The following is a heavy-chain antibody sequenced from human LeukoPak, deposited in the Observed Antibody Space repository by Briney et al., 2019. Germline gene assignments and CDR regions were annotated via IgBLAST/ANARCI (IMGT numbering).Heavy chain of an antibody. CDR1: GFTFDDYA. CDR2: ISWNSGSI. V-gene: IGHV3-9*01. Sequence: PGGSLRLSCAASGFTFDDYAMHWVRQAPGKGLEWVSGISWNSGSIGYADSVKGRFTISRDNAKNSLYPQMNSLRAEDTALYYCAKDKGWSIAAAGYTFDIWGQGTMVTVSS. J-gene: IGHJ3*02. CDR3: AKDKGWSIAAAGYTFDI. D-gene: IGHD6-13*01.